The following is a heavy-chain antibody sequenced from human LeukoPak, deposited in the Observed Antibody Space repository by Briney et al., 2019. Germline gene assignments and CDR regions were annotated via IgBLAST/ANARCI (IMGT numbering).Heavy chain of an antibody. Sequence: SETLSLTCTVSGGSLSSYYWSWVRQPPGEGLEGIGYIYYSGSTNYNPSLTSRVTISVDTSKNQFSLKLSSVTAADTAVYYCARREYSSGWLDYWGQGTLVTVSS. V-gene: IGHV4-59*01. CDR1: GGSLSSYY. D-gene: IGHD6-19*01. CDR2: IYYSGST. CDR3: ARREYSSGWLDY. J-gene: IGHJ4*02.